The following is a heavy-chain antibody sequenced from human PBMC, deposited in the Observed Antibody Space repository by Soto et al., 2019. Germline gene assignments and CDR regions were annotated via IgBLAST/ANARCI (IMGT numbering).Heavy chain of an antibody. J-gene: IGHJ6*02. Sequence: EVQLVESGGGLVQPGGSLRLSCAASGFTFSSYWMHWVHQAPGKGLVWVSRINSDGSSTSYADSVKGRFTISRDNAKNMLYLQMNSLRAEDTDVYYCARDQQPTVTTPNYYYSGMDVWGQGPTVTVSS. CDR2: INSDGSST. CDR3: ARDQQPTVTTPNYYYSGMDV. V-gene: IGHV3-74*01. CDR1: GFTFSSYW. D-gene: IGHD4-17*01.